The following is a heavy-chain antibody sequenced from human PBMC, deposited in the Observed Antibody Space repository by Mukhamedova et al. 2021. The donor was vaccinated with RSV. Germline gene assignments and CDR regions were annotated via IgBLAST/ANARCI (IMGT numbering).Heavy chain of an antibody. V-gene: IGHV3-11*06. CDR3: ARAVSDSSGYRQYYFDF. Sequence: AEYMGGRFTISRDNAKNSLYLQMNSLRGDDTAVYYCARAVSDSSGYRQYYFDFWGRGTLVTVSS. J-gene: IGHJ4*02. D-gene: IGHD3-22*01.